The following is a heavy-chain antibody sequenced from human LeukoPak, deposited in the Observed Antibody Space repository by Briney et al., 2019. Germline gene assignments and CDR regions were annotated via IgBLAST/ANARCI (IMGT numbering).Heavy chain of an antibody. Sequence: GGSLRLSCAASGFTFSSYAMSWVRQAPGKGLEWFSATSGSGGSTYYADSVKGRFTISRDNSKNTLYLQMNSLRAEDTAVYYCAKDPRWLLLDYWGQGTLVTVSS. CDR2: TSGSGGST. J-gene: IGHJ4*02. D-gene: IGHD3-22*01. V-gene: IGHV3-23*01. CDR3: AKDPRWLLLDY. CDR1: GFTFSSYA.